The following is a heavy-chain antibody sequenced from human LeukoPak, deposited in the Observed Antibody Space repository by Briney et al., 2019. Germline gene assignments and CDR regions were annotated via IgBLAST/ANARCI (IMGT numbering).Heavy chain of an antibody. CDR1: GFTFRNHA. CDR3: AKGFSILTSKHYFYYHGFDV. D-gene: IGHD3-9*01. Sequence: GGSLRLSCEASGFTFRNHAMSWVRQAPGKGLEWVSAMSGYTGLTYYSDSVKGRFTISRDNGKNSLYLHMNSLRPEDTALYYCAKGFSILTSKHYFYYHGFDVWGQGTPVTVSS. V-gene: IGHV3-23*01. J-gene: IGHJ6*02. CDR2: MSGYTGLT.